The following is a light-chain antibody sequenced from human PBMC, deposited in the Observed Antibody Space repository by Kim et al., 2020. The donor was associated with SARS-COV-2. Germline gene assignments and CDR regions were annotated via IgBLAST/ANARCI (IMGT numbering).Light chain of an antibody. V-gene: IGKV3D-20*01. CDR3: QQYATAPRT. J-gene: IGKJ4*01. CDR2: DAS. Sequence: PGERATLSCGASQSVGKNYLAWYQQKPGLAPRLLIYDASTRATDVPDRFSGSVSGTNFTLTISRLEPEDFAVYSCQQYATAPRTFGGGTKV. CDR1: QSVGKNY.